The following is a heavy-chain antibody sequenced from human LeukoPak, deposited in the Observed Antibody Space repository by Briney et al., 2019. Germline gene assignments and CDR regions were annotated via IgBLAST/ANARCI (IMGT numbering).Heavy chain of an antibody. Sequence: GRSLRLSCAASGFTFSSYGMHWVRQAPGKGLEWVAVISYDGSNKYYADSVKGRFTISRDNSKNTLYLQMNSLRAEDTAVYYCAKDPYDYVWGSYRPFYGMDVWGQGTTVTVSS. CDR1: GFTFSSYG. D-gene: IGHD3-16*02. V-gene: IGHV3-30*18. J-gene: IGHJ6*02. CDR2: ISYDGSNK. CDR3: AKDPYDYVWGSYRPFYGMDV.